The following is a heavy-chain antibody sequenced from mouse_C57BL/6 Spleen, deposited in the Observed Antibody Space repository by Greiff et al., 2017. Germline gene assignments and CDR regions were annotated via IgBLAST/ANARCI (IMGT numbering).Heavy chain of an antibody. CDR1: GFNINDYY. CDR2: IDPEDGET. J-gene: IGHJ2*01. D-gene: IGHD4-1*01. V-gene: IGHV14-2*01. Sequence: DVQLPESGAELVKPGASVKLSCTASGFNINDYYMHWVKQRPEQGLEWIGRIDPEDGETKYAPKFQGKATITADTSSNTAYLQLSSLTSEDTAVYYCARDGLTGTGVDYWGQGTTLTVSS. CDR3: ARDGLTGTGVDY.